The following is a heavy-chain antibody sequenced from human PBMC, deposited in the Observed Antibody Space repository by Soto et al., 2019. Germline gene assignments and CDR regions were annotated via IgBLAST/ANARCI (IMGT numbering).Heavy chain of an antibody. Sequence: GGSLRLSCAASGFTFSSYGMHWVRQAPGKGLEWVAVISYDGSNKYYADSVKGRFTISRDNSKNTLYLQMNSLRAEDTAVYYCAKALPRGIAARLLTHYGMDVWGQGTTVTVSS. D-gene: IGHD6-6*01. CDR1: GFTFSSYG. V-gene: IGHV3-30*18. CDR3: AKALPRGIAARLLTHYGMDV. J-gene: IGHJ6*02. CDR2: ISYDGSNK.